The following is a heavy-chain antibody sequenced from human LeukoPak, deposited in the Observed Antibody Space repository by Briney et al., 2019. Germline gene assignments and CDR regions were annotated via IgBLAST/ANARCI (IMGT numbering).Heavy chain of an antibody. V-gene: IGHV1-3*01. Sequence: GASVKVSCKASGYTFTSYAMHWVRQAPGQRLEWMGWINASNGNTKYSQKFQGRVTITRDTSASTAYMELSSLRSEDTAVYYCAREFPPGRRPIAVAGTGYFDYWGQGTLVTVSS. J-gene: IGHJ4*02. D-gene: IGHD6-19*01. CDR3: AREFPPGRRPIAVAGTGYFDY. CDR1: GYTFTSYA. CDR2: INASNGNT.